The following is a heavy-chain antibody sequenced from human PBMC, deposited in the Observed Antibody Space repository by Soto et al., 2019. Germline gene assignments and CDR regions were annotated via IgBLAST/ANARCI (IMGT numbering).Heavy chain of an antibody. Sequence: SETLSLTCTVSGGSISSYYWSWIRQPPGKGLEWMGYIYYSGSTNYNPSLKSRVTISVDTSKNQFSLKLSSVTAADTAVYYCASSRGYYQFFDYWCQGTLVTVSS. CDR3: ASSRGYYQFFDY. J-gene: IGHJ4*02. CDR2: IYYSGST. CDR1: GGSISSYY. D-gene: IGHD3-22*01. V-gene: IGHV4-59*01.